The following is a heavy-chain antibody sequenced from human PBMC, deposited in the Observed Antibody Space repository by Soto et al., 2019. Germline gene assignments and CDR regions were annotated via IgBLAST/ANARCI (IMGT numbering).Heavy chain of an antibody. CDR1: GGSISSYY. CDR2: IYYSGRT. D-gene: IGHD2-2*02. CDR3: ARGYCSSTICYIWDNWFDP. V-gene: IGHV4-59*01. Sequence: SETLSLTCTVSGGSISSYYWSWIRQPPGKGLEWIGYIYYSGRTNYNPSLKSRVTISVDTSKNQFSLKLSSVTAADTAVYYCARGYCSSTICYIWDNWFDPWGQGTLVTAPQ. J-gene: IGHJ5*02.